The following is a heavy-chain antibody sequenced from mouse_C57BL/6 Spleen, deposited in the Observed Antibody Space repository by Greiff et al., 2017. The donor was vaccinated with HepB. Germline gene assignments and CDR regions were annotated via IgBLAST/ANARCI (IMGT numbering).Heavy chain of an antibody. J-gene: IGHJ4*01. Sequence: VQLQQPGAELVKPGASVKLSCKASGYTFTSYWMHWVKQRPGQGLEWIGMIHPNSGSTNYNEKFKSKATLTVDKSSSTAYMQLSSLTSEDSAVYYCARLGSGDGYPYYAMDYWGQGTSVTVSS. CDR2: IHPNSGST. D-gene: IGHD2-3*01. CDR3: ARLGSGDGYPYYAMDY. V-gene: IGHV1-64*01. CDR1: GYTFTSYW.